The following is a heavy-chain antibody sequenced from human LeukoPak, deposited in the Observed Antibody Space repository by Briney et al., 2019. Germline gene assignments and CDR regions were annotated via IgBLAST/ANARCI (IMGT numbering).Heavy chain of an antibody. Sequence: PGGSLRLSCAASGFTFSSYAMNWVRQAPGKGLQWVSALSGSGAKTYYADSVKGRFTISRDNSKNTLYLQMNRLRAEGTAVYYCAKDQGSYGMDVWGQGTTVTVSS. J-gene: IGHJ6*02. CDR1: GFTFSSYA. CDR2: LSGSGAKT. V-gene: IGHV3-23*01. CDR3: AKDQGSYGMDV.